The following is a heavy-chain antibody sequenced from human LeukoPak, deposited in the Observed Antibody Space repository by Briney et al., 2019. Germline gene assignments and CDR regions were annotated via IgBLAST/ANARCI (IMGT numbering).Heavy chain of an antibody. CDR1: GGSISSSY. Sequence: SETLSLTCTVSGGSISSSYWSWIRQPPGKGLEWIGYIYYTGNTNYNPSLKSRVTISVDTSKNQFSLKLSSVTAADTAVYYCARLKGYSSGWYPSYYFDYWGQGTLVTVSS. CDR2: IYYTGNT. J-gene: IGHJ4*02. D-gene: IGHD6-19*01. CDR3: ARLKGYSSGWYPSYYFDY. V-gene: IGHV4-59*08.